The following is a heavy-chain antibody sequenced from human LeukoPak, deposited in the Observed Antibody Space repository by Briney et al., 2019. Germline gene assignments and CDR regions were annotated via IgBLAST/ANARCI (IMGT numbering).Heavy chain of an antibody. CDR1: GFSFSSYG. CDR2: ISYDGSNK. V-gene: IGHV3-30*18. Sequence: PGGSLRLSCAASGFSFSSYGMHWVRQAPGKGLEWVAVISYDGSNKYYAGSVKGRFTISRDNSKNTLYLQMNSLRAEDTAVCYCAKDFESVVPYYGSGTDYWGQGTLVTVSS. J-gene: IGHJ4*02. CDR3: AKDFESVVPYYGSGTDY. D-gene: IGHD3-10*01.